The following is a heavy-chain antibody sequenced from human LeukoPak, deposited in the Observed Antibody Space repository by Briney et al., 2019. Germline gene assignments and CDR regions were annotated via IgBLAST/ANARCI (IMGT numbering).Heavy chain of an antibody. J-gene: IGHJ4*02. CDR3: ARGLERYDSSGYYSSALRY. CDR2: INPNSGST. Sequence: ASVKVSCKASGYTFTGYYMHWVRQAPGQGLEWMGWINPNSGSTNYAQKFQGRVTMTRDTSISTAYMELSRLRSDDTAVYYCARGLERYDSSGYYSSALRYWGQGTLVTVSS. D-gene: IGHD3-22*01. V-gene: IGHV1-2*02. CDR1: GYTFTGYY.